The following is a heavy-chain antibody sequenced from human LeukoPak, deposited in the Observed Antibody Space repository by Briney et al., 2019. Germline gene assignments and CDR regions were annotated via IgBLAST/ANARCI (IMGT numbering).Heavy chain of an antibody. CDR3: ATDGNYRFDY. CDR1: GFIFSSTW. J-gene: IGHJ4*02. CDR2: INSDGSTI. V-gene: IGHV3-74*01. Sequence: GGSLRLSCAGSGFIFSSTWMHWVRQAPGDGLVWVSRINSDGSTINYADSVKGRLTISRDNAKNTLYLQMNSLRVEDTALYFCATDGNYRFDYWGQGTLVTVSS. D-gene: IGHD1-7*01.